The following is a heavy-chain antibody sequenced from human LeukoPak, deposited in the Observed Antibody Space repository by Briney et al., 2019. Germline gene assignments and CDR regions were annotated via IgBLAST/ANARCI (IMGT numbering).Heavy chain of an antibody. Sequence: PGGSLRLSCAHAGFSFNSYWMTWVRQAPGKGLEWVANIRQDGNTKHYLDSVKGRFTISRDNAMNSLYLQMNSLRAEDTAIYSCARSVPCGTTWYGRSDFWGQGTQVTVSS. V-gene: IGHV3-7*03. J-gene: IGHJ4*02. CDR2: IRQDGNTK. D-gene: IGHD6-13*01. CDR3: ARSVPCGTTWYGRSDF. CDR1: GFSFNSYW.